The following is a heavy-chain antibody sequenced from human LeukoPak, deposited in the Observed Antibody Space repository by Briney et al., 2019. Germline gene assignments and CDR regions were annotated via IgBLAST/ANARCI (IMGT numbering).Heavy chain of an antibody. D-gene: IGHD3-16*02. V-gene: IGHV1-18*01. Sequence: GASVKVSCKASGYTFTSYGISWVRQAPGQGLEWMGWISAYNGNTNYVQKLQGRVTMTTDTSTSTAYMELRSLRSDDTAVYYCARDSVSMITFGGVIPRPFDYWGQGTLVTVSS. CDR3: ARDSVSMITFGGVIPRPFDY. CDR1: GYTFTSYG. J-gene: IGHJ4*02. CDR2: ISAYNGNT.